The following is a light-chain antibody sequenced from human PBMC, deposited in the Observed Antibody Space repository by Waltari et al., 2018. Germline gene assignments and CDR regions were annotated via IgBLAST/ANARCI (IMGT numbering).Light chain of an antibody. CDR1: RSNIRSNT. V-gene: IGLV1-44*01. Sequence: QSVLTQPPSASGSPGQSVTISCSGSRSNIRSNTVTWYQQIPGTAPKLLIHSNSQRPSGVPDRFSGSKSGTSASLAISGLQSEDETDYYCVAWDDSLDGWVLGGGTKLTVL. CDR3: VAWDDSLDGWV. CDR2: SNS. J-gene: IGLJ3*02.